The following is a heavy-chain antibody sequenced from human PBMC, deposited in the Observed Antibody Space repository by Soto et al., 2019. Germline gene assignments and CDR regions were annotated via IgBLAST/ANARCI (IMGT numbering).Heavy chain of an antibody. D-gene: IGHD3-16*01. CDR3: ATSEGGDGYSFDY. CDR1: GVTFNRQD. V-gene: IGHV1-69*13. J-gene: IGHJ4*02. CDR2: IIPMFGTP. Sequence: SVKVSCKASGVTFNRQDMRWVRQAPGQGLEWMGGIIPMFGTPHYAEKFQDRVTITADESTGTAYLELSSLTSEDTAVYYCATSEGGDGYSFDYWGPGTLVTVS.